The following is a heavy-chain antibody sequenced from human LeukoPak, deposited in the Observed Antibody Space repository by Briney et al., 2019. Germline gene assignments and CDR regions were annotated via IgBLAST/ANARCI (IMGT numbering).Heavy chain of an antibody. CDR3: ARGGDTAMLIRGETPFDY. CDR1: GGTFSSYA. J-gene: IGHJ4*02. CDR2: IIPIFGTA. Sequence: SVKVSCKASGGTFSSYAISWVRQAPGQGLEWMGRIIPIFGTANYAQKFQGRVTITTDESTSTAYMELSSLRSEDTAVYYCARGGDTAMLIRGETPFDYWGQGTLVTVSS. D-gene: IGHD5-18*01. V-gene: IGHV1-69*05.